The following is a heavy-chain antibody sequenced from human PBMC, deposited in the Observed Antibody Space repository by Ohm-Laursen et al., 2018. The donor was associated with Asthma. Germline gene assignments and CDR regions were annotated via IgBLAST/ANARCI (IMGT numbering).Heavy chain of an antibody. D-gene: IGHD2-15*01. CDR3: ARDYCSGGSCYSGWFDP. CDR1: GASFSTYY. Sequence: TLSLTCTLSGASFSTYYWGWIRQPPGKGLEWIGYIYSTGSTNYNPSLESRVTISIDTSKNQFSLKLSSVTAADTAVYYCARDYCSGGSCYSGWFDPWGQGTLVTVSS. CDR2: IYSTGST. V-gene: IGHV4-59*12. J-gene: IGHJ5*02.